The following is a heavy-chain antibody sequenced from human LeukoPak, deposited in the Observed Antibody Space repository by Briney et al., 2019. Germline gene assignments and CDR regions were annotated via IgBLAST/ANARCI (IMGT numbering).Heavy chain of an antibody. CDR2: ISSSSSYI. D-gene: IGHD3-3*01. V-gene: IGHV3-21*01. CDR1: GFTFSSYS. Sequence: GGSLRLSCAASGFTFSSYSMNWVRQAPGKGLEWVSYISSSSSYIYYAGSVKGRFTISRDNSKNTVYLQMNSLRVEDTAVYYCARDPVSVGLRINSDFWGQGTLVTVSS. J-gene: IGHJ1*01. CDR3: ARDPVSVGLRINSDF.